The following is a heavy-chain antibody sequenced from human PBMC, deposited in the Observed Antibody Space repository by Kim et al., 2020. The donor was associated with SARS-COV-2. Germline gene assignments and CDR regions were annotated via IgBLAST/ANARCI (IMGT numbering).Heavy chain of an antibody. V-gene: IGHV3-43D*03. D-gene: IGHD6-13*01. Sequence: ADSVKGRFTISRDKSKNSLYLQMNSLRAEDTALYYCAKASSSSWINWFDPWGQGTLVTVSS. CDR3: AKASSSSWINWFDP. J-gene: IGHJ5*02.